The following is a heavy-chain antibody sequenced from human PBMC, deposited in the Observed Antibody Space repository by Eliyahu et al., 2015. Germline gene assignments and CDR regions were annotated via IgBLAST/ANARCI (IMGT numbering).Heavy chain of an antibody. CDR2: LWCVVVVL. Sequence: EVQLVESGGGLVQPGGSLRLSCAASGFTFSSYEMNWVRQAPGKGLEWVSYLWCVVVVLYSADSTKGRFTISRDNAKNSLYLQMNSLRAEDTAVYYCARALFGERWYFDLWGRGTLVTVSS. J-gene: IGHJ2*01. CDR3: ARALFGERWYFDL. CDR1: GFTFSSYE. D-gene: IGHD3-10*02. V-gene: IGHV3-48*03.